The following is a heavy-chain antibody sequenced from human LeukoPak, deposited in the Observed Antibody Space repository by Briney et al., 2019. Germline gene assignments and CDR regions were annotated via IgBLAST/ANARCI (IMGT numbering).Heavy chain of an antibody. J-gene: IGHJ4*02. CDR1: GFTFSSFA. CDR2: ISFDGTSK. Sequence: PGRSLRLSCAASGFTFSSFAFHWVRQAPGGGLEWVAVISFDGTSKFYTDSVKGRFTISRDNSKNTLYLQMNSLRPEDTAIYYCAKEITRPNRAVAGLNYWGQGTLVTVSS. CDR3: AKEITRPNRAVAGLNY. V-gene: IGHV3-30-3*01. D-gene: IGHD6-19*01.